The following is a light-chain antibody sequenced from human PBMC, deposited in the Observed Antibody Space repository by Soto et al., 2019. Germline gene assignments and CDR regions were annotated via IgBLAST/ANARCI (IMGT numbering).Light chain of an antibody. CDR3: QSYDSSLSGFVV. CDR1: RSNIGAGYD. CDR2: DNT. Sequence: QSVLTQPPSVSGAPGQRVTISCTGSRSNIGAGYDVHWYHQLPGTAPKLLIFDNTNRPSGVPDRFSGSKSGTSASLAITGLQAEDEADYYCQSYDSSLSGFVVFGGGTKLTVL. J-gene: IGLJ2*01. V-gene: IGLV1-40*01.